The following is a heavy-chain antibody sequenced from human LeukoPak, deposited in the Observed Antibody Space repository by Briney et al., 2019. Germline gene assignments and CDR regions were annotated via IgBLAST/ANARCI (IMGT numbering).Heavy chain of an antibody. Sequence: PGGSLRLSCSASGFSSSDYAMNWVRQVPGKGLEWVSAISGRSIYYRESVKGRFTISRDNAKNSLYLQMDSLGVEDTAVYYCGRAFPPLRTSSAGDLWGQGTLVIASS. CDR2: ISGRSI. V-gene: IGHV3-69-1*02. CDR3: GRAFPPLRTSSAGDL. J-gene: IGHJ1*01. CDR1: GFSSSDYA. D-gene: IGHD3-16*01.